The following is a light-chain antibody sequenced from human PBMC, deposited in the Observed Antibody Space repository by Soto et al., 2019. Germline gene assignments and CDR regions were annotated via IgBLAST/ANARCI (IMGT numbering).Light chain of an antibody. CDR1: QRLLHSNGNTF. CDR2: LGS. Sequence: EIVMTQSPPSLTVTPGEPASISCRSSQRLLHSNGNTFLDWYLQKPGQSPQLLIYLGSNRASGVPDRVSGSEAGTDFTLKISSLQPEDFATYYCQQSSSIPRTFGQGTKLEIK. V-gene: IGKV2-28*01. CDR3: QQSSSIPRT. J-gene: IGKJ2*01.